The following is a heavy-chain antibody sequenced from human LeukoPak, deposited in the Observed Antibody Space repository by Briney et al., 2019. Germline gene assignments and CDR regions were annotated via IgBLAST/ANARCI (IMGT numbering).Heavy chain of an antibody. CDR3: ASRYYYDSSGYYGPDDAFDI. CDR2: IYYSGST. CDR1: GGSISSGSYY. J-gene: IGHJ3*02. Sequence: SQTLSLTCTVSGGSISSGSYYWSWIRQPAGKGLEWIGYIYYSGSTNYNPSLKSRVTISVDMSKNQFSLKLSSVTAADTAVYYCASRYYYDSSGYYGPDDAFDIWGQGTMVTVSS. V-gene: IGHV4-61*10. D-gene: IGHD3-22*01.